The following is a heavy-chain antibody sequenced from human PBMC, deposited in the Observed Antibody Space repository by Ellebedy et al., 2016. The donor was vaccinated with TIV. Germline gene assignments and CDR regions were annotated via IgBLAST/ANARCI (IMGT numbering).Heavy chain of an antibody. CDR2: INHSGNT. J-gene: IGHJ5*02. Sequence: SETLSLXCAVYGGSFSGYYWSWIRQPPGKGLEWIGEINHSGNTNYNPSLKSRVTISVDTSKNQFSLKLSSVTAADTAVFYCARGGLVRRWFDPWGQGTLVTVSS. D-gene: IGHD6-19*01. CDR1: GGSFSGYY. CDR3: ARGGLVRRWFDP. V-gene: IGHV4-34*01.